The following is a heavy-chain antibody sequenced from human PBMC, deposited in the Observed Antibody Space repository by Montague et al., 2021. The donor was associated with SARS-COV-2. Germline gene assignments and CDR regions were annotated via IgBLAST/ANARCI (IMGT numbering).Heavy chain of an antibody. D-gene: IGHD3-22*01. CDR3: ARGPRITLIVVVITDLWFDP. CDR2: INNSEST. V-gene: IGHV4-34*01. Sequence: SETLSLTCAVYGGSVSNCYWRWIRQRPGQGLEWDWKINNSESTNYNPSLKSRVTTSVDPSKNQFSLKLTSVTAADTAVYYCARGPRITLIVVVITDLWFDPWGQGTLVTVSS. CDR1: GGSVSNCY. J-gene: IGHJ5*02.